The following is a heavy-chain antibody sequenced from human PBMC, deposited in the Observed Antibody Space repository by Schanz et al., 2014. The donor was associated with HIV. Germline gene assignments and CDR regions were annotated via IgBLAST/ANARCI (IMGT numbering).Heavy chain of an antibody. CDR2: IWYDGSNK. V-gene: IGHV3-33*01. D-gene: IGHD3-22*01. CDR1: GFTFSSYG. CDR3: ARRDSSGYYSFDY. Sequence: QVQLVESGGGVVQPGRSLRLSCAASGFTFSSYGMHWVRQAPGKGLEWVAVIWYDGSNKYYADSVKGRFTISRDNSKNTLYLQMNSLRAEDTAVYYCARRDSSGYYSFDYWGQGTLVTVSS. J-gene: IGHJ4*02.